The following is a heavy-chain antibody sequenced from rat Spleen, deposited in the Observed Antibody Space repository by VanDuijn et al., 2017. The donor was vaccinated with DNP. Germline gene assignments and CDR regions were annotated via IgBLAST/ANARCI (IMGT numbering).Heavy chain of an antibody. D-gene: IGHD5-1*01. J-gene: IGHJ2*01. CDR2: TINSGDHT. CDR1: GFTFIHYY. V-gene: IGHV5-25*01. Sequence: EVQLVESGGGLVQPGRSLRLSCAASGFTFIHYYMAWVRQAPAKGLEWVASTINSGDHTYYSDSVKGRLTISRDNAQNTLYLQMNSLRSEDTATYYCARLGGDWGQGVMVTVSS. CDR3: ARLGGD.